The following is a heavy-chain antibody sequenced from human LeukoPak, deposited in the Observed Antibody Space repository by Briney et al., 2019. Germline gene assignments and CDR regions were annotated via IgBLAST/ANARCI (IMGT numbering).Heavy chain of an antibody. J-gene: IGHJ4*02. V-gene: IGHV3-48*03. D-gene: IGHD6-6*01. CDR2: ISCNGSTI. CDR1: GFTFSSYE. CDR3: AREYSSSSGKVFDS. Sequence: PGGSVRLSCAASGFTFSSYEMNWVRQAPGKGLEWVSYISCNGSTIYNADSVKGRFTIHRDNAKNSLYVQMNSLRAEDTAVYYCAREYSSSSGKVFDSGGQVALVTVRS.